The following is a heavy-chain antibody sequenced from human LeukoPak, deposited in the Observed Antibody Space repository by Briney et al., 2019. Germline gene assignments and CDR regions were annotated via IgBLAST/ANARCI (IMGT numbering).Heavy chain of an antibody. CDR3: ARGVAAPGTGGLSWFDP. J-gene: IGHJ5*02. Sequence: SQTLSLTCTVSGGSISSGGYYWSWLRQHPGKGLEWIGYIYYSGSTYYNPSLKSRVTISVDTSKNQFSLKLSSVTAADTAVYYCARGVAAPGTGGLSWFDPWGQGTLVTVSS. V-gene: IGHV4-31*03. D-gene: IGHD6-13*01. CDR2: IYYSGST. CDR1: GGSISSGGYY.